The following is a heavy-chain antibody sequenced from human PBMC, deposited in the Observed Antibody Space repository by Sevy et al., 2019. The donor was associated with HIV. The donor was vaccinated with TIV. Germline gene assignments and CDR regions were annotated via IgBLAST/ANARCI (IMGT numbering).Heavy chain of an antibody. V-gene: IGHV1-18*01. D-gene: IGHD2-15*01. Sequence: ASVKVACKVSGYTFNTYRLTWVRQAPGQGLEWRGWISPHNGDTNYAQKLHGRETMITDTSTSTAYMGLRSLRSDDTAVYYCARAYCSGGRCYSLAYWGQGTLVTVSS. J-gene: IGHJ4*02. CDR2: ISPHNGDT. CDR3: ARAYCSGGRCYSLAY. CDR1: GYTFNTYR.